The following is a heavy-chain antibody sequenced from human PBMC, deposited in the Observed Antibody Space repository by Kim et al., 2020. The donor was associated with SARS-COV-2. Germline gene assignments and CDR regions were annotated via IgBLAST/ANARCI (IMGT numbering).Heavy chain of an antibody. V-gene: IGHV4-59*01. CDR3: ARDLRGMGNWLDP. J-gene: IGHJ5*02. Sequence: NYNPSLKSRVTISVDTSKNQFSLKLRSITAADTAVYYCARDLRGMGNWLDPWGQGTLVTVSS. D-gene: IGHD3-16*01.